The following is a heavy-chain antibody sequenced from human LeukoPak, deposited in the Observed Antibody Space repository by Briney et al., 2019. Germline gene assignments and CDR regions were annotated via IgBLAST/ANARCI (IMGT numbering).Heavy chain of an antibody. D-gene: IGHD3-3*01. CDR1: GYSISSGYY. CDR2: IHHRGTT. Sequence: SETLSLTCGVSGYSISSGYYWGWIRQPPGKGLEWIGSIHHRGTTYYNPSLKSRVTISVDTSKNQFSLTLSSVTAADTAVYYCARRGDDFWSGYHIDYWGQGTLVTVSS. J-gene: IGHJ4*02. CDR3: ARRGDDFWSGYHIDY. V-gene: IGHV4-38-2*01.